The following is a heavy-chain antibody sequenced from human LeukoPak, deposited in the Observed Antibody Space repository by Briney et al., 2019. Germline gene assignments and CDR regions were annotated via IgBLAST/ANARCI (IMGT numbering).Heavy chain of an antibody. D-gene: IGHD6-6*01. CDR1: GFTFSSYS. J-gene: IGHJ4*02. V-gene: IGHV3-21*01. CDR2: ISSSSSYI. Sequence: GGSLRLSCAASGFTFSSYSMNWVRQAPGKGLEWVSSISSSSSYIYYADSVKGRFTISRDNAKNSLYLQMNSLRAEDTAVYYCARCSSSRRKFDYWGQGTLVTVSS. CDR3: ARCSSSRRKFDY.